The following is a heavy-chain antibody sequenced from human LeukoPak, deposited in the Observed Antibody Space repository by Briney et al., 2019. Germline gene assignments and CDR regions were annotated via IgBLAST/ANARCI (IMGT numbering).Heavy chain of an antibody. CDR1: GFTFSSYW. CDR3: ARDSPYDSSGYYLSYYYYYYMDV. Sequence: GGSLRLSCAASGFTFSSYWMNWVRQAPGKGLEWVSSISSSSSYIYYADSVKGRFTISRDNAKNSLYLQMNSLRAEDTAVYYCARDSPYDSSGYYLSYYYYYYMDVWGKGTTVTVSS. J-gene: IGHJ6*03. CDR2: ISSSSSYI. V-gene: IGHV3-21*01. D-gene: IGHD3-22*01.